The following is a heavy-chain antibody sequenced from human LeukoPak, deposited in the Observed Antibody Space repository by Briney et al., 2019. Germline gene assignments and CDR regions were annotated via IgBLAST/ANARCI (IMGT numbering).Heavy chain of an antibody. CDR2: LNQHGSQT. J-gene: IGHJ5*02. Sequence: GGSLRLSCAVSGFIFSEYWMTWVRQTPGRGLEWVASLNQHGSQTYYVDSVKGRFTISRDNAKNLLYLQMSSLRVEDTAIYYCARDVGYCSGGSCYSWFDPWGQGTLVTVSS. CDR3: ARDVGYCSGGSCYSWFDP. V-gene: IGHV3-7*01. D-gene: IGHD2-15*01. CDR1: GFIFSEYW.